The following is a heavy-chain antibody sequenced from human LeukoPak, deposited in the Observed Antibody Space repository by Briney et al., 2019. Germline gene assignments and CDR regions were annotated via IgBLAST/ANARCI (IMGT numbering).Heavy chain of an antibody. V-gene: IGHV5-51*01. Sequence: GESLKISSKGSGYSFTSYWIGWVRQMPGKGLEWMGIIYPGDSDTRYSPSFQGQVTISADKSISTAYLQWSSLKASDTAIYYCARHPRITIFGVGPPYYFDYWGQGTLVTVSS. J-gene: IGHJ4*02. CDR3: ARHPRITIFGVGPPYYFDY. D-gene: IGHD3-3*01. CDR1: GYSFTSYW. CDR2: IYPGDSDT.